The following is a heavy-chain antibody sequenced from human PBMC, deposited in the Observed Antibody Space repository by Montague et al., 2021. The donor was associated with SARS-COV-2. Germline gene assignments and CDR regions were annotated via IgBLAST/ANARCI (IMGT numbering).Heavy chain of an antibody. D-gene: IGHD1-26*01. CDR2: IYTSGST. CDR3: ARLRRGTYYVSFDP. CDR1: GGSISSGSYY. V-gene: IGHV4-61*02. Sequence: SQSLSLTCTVSGGSISSGSYYWSWIRQPAGKGLEWIGRIYTSGSTNYNPSLKSRVTISVDTSKNQFSLKLSSVTAADTAVYYCARLRRGTYYVSFDPWGQGALVSVSS. J-gene: IGHJ5*02.